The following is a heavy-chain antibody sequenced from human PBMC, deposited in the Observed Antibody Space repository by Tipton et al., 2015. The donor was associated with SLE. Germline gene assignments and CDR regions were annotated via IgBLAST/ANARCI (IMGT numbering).Heavy chain of an antibody. D-gene: IGHD4-11*01. CDR3: ARGFRLQGYSTYMDV. J-gene: IGHJ6*03. V-gene: IGHV4-38-2*01. CDR2: IYHTGTT. CDR1: DYSISSTYY. Sequence: TLSLTCVVSDYSISSTYYWGWIRQPPGKGLEWIGNIYHTGTTYYIPSLKSRVTISIDTSKNNFSLKMTAVTAADTAVYYCARGFRLQGYSTYMDVWGKGTTVTVSS.